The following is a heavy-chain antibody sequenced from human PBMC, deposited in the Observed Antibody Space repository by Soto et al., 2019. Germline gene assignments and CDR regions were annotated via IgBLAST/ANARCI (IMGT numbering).Heavy chain of an antibody. Sequence: SVKVSGKASGGTFSSYAISWVRQAPGQGLEWMGGIIPIFGTANYAQKFQGRVTITADESTSTAYMELSSLRSEDTAVYYCVRGIGITFFGVVTHRDFMAVWAQGTTVPAP. V-gene: IGHV1-69*13. CDR1: GGTFSSYA. D-gene: IGHD3-3*01. J-gene: IGHJ6*02. CDR2: IIPIFGTA. CDR3: VRGIGITFFGVVTHRDFMAV.